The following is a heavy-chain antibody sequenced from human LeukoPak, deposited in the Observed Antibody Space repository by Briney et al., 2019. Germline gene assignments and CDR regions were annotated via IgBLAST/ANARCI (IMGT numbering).Heavy chain of an antibody. CDR2: ISSSSSYI. D-gene: IGHD4-11*01. CDR3: ARADSNYGAFDI. Sequence: GGSLRLSCAASGFTFSSYSVNWVRQAPGKGLEWVSSISSSSSYIYYADSVKGRFTISRDNAKNSLYLQMNSLRAEDTAVYYCARADSNYGAFDIWGQGTMVTVSS. CDR1: GFTFSSYS. J-gene: IGHJ3*02. V-gene: IGHV3-21*01.